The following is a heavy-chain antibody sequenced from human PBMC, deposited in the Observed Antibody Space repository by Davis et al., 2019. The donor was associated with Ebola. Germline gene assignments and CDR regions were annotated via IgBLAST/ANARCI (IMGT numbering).Heavy chain of an antibody. CDR1: GGSISSYY. CDR3: ARVDEDCSGGSCFFDY. CDR2: IYYSGST. Sequence: PSETLSLTCTVSGGSISSYYWSWIRQPPGKGLEWIGYIYYSGSTNYNPSLKSRVTISVDTSKNQFSLKLSSVTAADTAVYYCARVDEDCSGGSCFFDYWGQGTLVTVSS. D-gene: IGHD2-15*01. V-gene: IGHV4-59*12. J-gene: IGHJ4*02.